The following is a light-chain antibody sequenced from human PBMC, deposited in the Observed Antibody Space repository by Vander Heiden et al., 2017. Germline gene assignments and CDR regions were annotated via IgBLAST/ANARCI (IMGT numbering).Light chain of an antibody. CDR1: PSVSSY. J-gene: IGKJ5*01. Sequence: EIVLTQPPATLSLSPGERATLPCRARPSVSSYLAWYQQKPGQAPRLLIYDASNRATGIPARFSGSGSGTDFTLTISSLEPEDFAVYYCQQRSNWPPITFGQGTRLEIK. V-gene: IGKV3-11*01. CDR2: DAS. CDR3: QQRSNWPPIT.